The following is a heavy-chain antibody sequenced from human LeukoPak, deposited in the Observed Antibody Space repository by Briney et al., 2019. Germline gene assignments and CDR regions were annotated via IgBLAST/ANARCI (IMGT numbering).Heavy chain of an antibody. J-gene: IGHJ4*02. V-gene: IGHV3-23*01. CDR2: FGHNGGIT. Sequence: GGSLRLSCAASGFTFNYYGLSWVRQAPGKGLEGVSGFGHNGGITYSDSVKGRFTISRDNSKNTLFLQMNSLRADDTAVYFCAKQAGWGGYFSFLPFDFWGRGTLVTVSS. D-gene: IGHD3-3*01. CDR3: AKQAGWGGYFSFLPFDF. CDR1: GFTFNYYG.